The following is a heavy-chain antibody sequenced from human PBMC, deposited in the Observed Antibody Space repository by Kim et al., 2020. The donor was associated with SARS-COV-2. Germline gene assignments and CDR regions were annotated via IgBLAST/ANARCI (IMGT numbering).Heavy chain of an antibody. D-gene: IGHD3-9*01. CDR1: GYSFTSYW. CDR3: ARCLTGYDFPHAMDV. Sequence: GESLKISCKGSGYSFTSYWIAWVRQMPGKGLEWMGSIYPRDSDSRYSPSFQGQVTISADKSISTAYLQWSSLKASDTAVYYCARCLTGYDFPHAMDVWGQGTTVTVSS. J-gene: IGHJ6*02. CDR2: IYPRDSDS. V-gene: IGHV5-51*01.